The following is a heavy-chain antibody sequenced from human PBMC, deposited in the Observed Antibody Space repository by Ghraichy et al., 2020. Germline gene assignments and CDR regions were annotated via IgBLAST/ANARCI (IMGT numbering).Heavy chain of an antibody. CDR3: ARAPRIAARPFYYYYYGMDV. J-gene: IGHJ6*02. CDR1: GFTFSSYW. D-gene: IGHD6-6*01. V-gene: IGHV3-7*01. CDR2: IKQDGSEK. Sequence: GEYLNISCAASGFTFSSYWMSWVRQAPGKGLEWVANIKQDGSEKYYVDSVKGRFTISRDNAKNSLYLQMNSLRAEDTAVYYCARAPRIAARPFYYYYYGMDVWGQGTTVTVSS.